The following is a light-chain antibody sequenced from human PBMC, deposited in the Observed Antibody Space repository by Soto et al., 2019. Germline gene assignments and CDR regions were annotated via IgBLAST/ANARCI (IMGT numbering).Light chain of an antibody. CDR2: DTS. J-gene: IGKJ5*01. CDR3: QQYGTSEII. CDR1: QTLSNSF. Sequence: EIVMTQSPGTLSLSPGERATFSCRASQTLSNSFIAWYQQKPGQAPRLLIYDTSSRATGVPDRYSASGSGTDFTLTISRLEPEDFAVFFCQQYGTSEIIFGQGTRLEIK. V-gene: IGKV3-20*01.